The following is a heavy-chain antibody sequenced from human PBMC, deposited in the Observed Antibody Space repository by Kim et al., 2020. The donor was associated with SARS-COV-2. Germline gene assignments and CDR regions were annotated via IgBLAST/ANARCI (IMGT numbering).Heavy chain of an antibody. CDR1: GGSISSSSYY. CDR3: ARDRGQGGTVVTPGWYFDL. D-gene: IGHD2-21*02. CDR2: IYYSGST. J-gene: IGHJ2*01. Sequence: SETLSLTCTVSGGSISSSSYYWGWIRQPPGKGLEWIGSIYYSGSTYYNPSLKSRVTISVDTSKNQFSLKLSSVTAADTAVYYCARDRGQGGTVVTPGWYFDLWGRGTLVTVSS. V-gene: IGHV4-39*07.